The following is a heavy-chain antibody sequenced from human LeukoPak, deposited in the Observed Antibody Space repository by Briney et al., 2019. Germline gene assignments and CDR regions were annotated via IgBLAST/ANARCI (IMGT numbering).Heavy chain of an antibody. Sequence: GASVKVSCKASGYTFTSYGISWVRQAPGQGLEWMGWISAYNGNTNYAQKLQGRVTMTTDTSASTAYMELSSLRSEDTAVYYCARDESSSWYVRWFDPWGQGTLVTVSS. D-gene: IGHD6-13*01. CDR2: ISAYNGNT. V-gene: IGHV1-18*01. CDR1: GYTFTSYG. J-gene: IGHJ5*02. CDR3: ARDESSSWYVRWFDP.